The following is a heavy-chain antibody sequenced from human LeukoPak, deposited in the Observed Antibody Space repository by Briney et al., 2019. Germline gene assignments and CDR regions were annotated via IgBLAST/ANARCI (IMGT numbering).Heavy chain of an antibody. Sequence: SSETLSLTCAVYGGSFSGYYWSWIRQPPGKGLEWIGEINHSGSTNYNPSLKSRVTISVDTSKNHFSLNLRSVTAADTAVYYCARRSYNSPFRYWGQGTPVTVSS. V-gene: IGHV4-34*01. CDR2: INHSGST. CDR1: GGSFSGYY. D-gene: IGHD5-24*01. CDR3: ARRSYNSPFRY. J-gene: IGHJ4*02.